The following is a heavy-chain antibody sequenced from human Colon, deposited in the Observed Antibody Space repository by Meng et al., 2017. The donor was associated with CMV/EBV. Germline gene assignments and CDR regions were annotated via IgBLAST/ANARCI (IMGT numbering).Heavy chain of an antibody. D-gene: IGHD3-3*01. V-gene: IGHV4-61*01. CDR3: ARDYTSCYYPYYYYGMDV. J-gene: IGHJ6*02. CDR2: IYYSGST. Sequence: SETLSLTCTVSGGSVSSGSYYWSWIRQPPGKGLEWIGYIYYSGSTNYNPSLKSRVTISVDTSKNQFSLKLSSVTAADTAVYYCARDYTSCYYPYYYYGMDVWGQGTTVTVSS. CDR1: GGSVSSGSYY.